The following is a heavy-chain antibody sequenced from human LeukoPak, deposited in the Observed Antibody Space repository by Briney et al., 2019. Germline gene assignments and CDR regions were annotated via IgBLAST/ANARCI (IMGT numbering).Heavy chain of an antibody. CDR3: ARDCRGRIAVARLDY. V-gene: IGHV3-21*01. Sequence: PSGSPELSCAASGFTFSSYSMNWVRQAPGKGLEWVSSISSGSTYIYYADTKKGRFTISRDNAKNSLYLQMNSLRAEDTAVYYCARDCRGRIAVARLDYWGQGTLV. CDR2: ISSGSTYI. J-gene: IGHJ4*02. D-gene: IGHD6-19*01. CDR1: GFTFSSYS.